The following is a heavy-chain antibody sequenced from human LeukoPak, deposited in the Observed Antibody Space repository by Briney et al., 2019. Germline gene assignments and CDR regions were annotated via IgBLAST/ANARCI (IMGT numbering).Heavy chain of an antibody. Sequence: PGGSLRLSCAASGFTLRAYAMSWVRQAPGQGLKCVSAISGSDGSTYYADSVKGRFTISRDNSKNTLYLQMNSLRAEDTAVYYCAKDRGLRFLEWFFDYWGQGTLVTVSS. D-gene: IGHD3-3*01. CDR3: AKDRGLRFLEWFFDY. J-gene: IGHJ4*02. CDR2: ISGSDGST. CDR1: GFTLRAYA. V-gene: IGHV3-23*01.